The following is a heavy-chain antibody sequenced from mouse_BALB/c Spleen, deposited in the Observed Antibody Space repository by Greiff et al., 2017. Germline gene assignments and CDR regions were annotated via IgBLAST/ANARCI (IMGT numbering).Heavy chain of an antibody. CDR1: GFTFTDYY. Sequence: EVMLVESGGGLVQPGGSLRLSCATSGFTFTDYYMSWVRQPPGKALEWLGFIRNKANGYTTEYSASVKGRFTISRDNSQSILYLQMNTLRAEDSATYYCAREVNYAMDYWGQGTSVTVSS. CDR2: IRNKANGYTT. CDR3: AREVNYAMDY. V-gene: IGHV7-3*02. D-gene: IGHD2-5*01. J-gene: IGHJ4*01.